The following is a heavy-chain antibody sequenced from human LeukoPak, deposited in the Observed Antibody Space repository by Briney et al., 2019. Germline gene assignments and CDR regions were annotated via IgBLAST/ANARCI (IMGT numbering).Heavy chain of an antibody. CDR1: GGTFSSYA. Sequence: ASVKVSCKASGGTFSSYAISWVRQAPGQGLEWMGRIIPILGIAIYAQKFQGRVTMTEDTSTDTAYMELSRLRSDDTAVYYCARAPKYSSSWKGGGYWGQGTLVTVSS. D-gene: IGHD6-13*01. J-gene: IGHJ4*02. CDR2: IIPILGIA. CDR3: ARAPKYSSSWKGGGY. V-gene: IGHV1-69*04.